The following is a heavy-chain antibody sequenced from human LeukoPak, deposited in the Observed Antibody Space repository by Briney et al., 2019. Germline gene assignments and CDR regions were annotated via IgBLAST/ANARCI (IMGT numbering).Heavy chain of an antibody. Sequence: SETLSLTCAVYGGSFSGYYWSWIRQPPGKGLEWIGEINHSGSTNYNPSLKSRVTISVDTSKNQFSLKLSSVTAADTAVYYCARVWGSRYPRPFDYWGQGTLVTVSS. J-gene: IGHJ4*02. CDR3: ARVWGSRYPRPFDY. CDR2: INHSGST. CDR1: GGSFSGYY. D-gene: IGHD6-13*01. V-gene: IGHV4-34*01.